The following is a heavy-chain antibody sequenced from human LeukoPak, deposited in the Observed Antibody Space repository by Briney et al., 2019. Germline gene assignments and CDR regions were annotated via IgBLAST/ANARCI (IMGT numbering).Heavy chain of an antibody. CDR2: ISYDGSNK. D-gene: IGHD5-12*01. V-gene: IGHV3-30-3*01. CDR1: GFTFSSYA. CDR3: AKAIKWSPDGFDN. J-gene: IGHJ3*02. Sequence: GGSLRLSCAASGFTFSSYAMHWVRQAPGKGLEWVAVISYDGSNKYYADSVKGRFTISRDNSKNTLYLQMNSLRAEDTAVYYCAKAIKWSPDGFDNWGQGTKVTVPS.